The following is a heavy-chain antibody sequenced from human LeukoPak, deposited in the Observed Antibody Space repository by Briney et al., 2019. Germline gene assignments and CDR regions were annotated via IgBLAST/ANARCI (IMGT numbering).Heavy chain of an antibody. CDR2: INWNGGST. Sequence: GGSLRLSCAASGFTFSSYNINWVRQAPGKGLEWVSGINWNGGSTGYADSVKGRFTISRDNAKNSLYLQMSSLRAEDTAVYYCARDLAGHYYGSGSSFDYWGQGTLVTVSS. CDR3: ARDLAGHYYGSGSSFDY. J-gene: IGHJ4*02. D-gene: IGHD3-10*01. V-gene: IGHV3-20*04. CDR1: GFTFSSYN.